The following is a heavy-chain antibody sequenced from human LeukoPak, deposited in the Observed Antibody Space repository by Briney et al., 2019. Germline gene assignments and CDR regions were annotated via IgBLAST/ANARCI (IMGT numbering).Heavy chain of an antibody. V-gene: IGHV5-51*01. J-gene: IGHJ3*02. Sequence: GESLKISCKGFGYTFTNHWIAWVRQMPGKGLEWMGIIYPGDSDTRYSQSFQGQVTFSADRSISTAYLQWSSLRASDTAMYYCARLNDGFDIWGQGTMVTVSS. CDR2: IYPGDSDT. CDR3: ARLNDGFDI. CDR1: GYTFTNHW.